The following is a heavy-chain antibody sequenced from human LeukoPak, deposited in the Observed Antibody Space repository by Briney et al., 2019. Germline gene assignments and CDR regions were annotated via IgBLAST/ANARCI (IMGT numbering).Heavy chain of an antibody. D-gene: IGHD4-11*01. CDR1: GFIFSHYG. CDR3: ARDAQRGFDYSNSLEY. J-gene: IGHJ4*01. CDR2: IWSDASNR. V-gene: IGHV3-33*01. Sequence: PGGSLRLSCAASGFIFSHYGMHWVRQAPGKGLEWVAVIWSDASNRFYAGSVKGRLTISRDNSQNTLFLQMNSLRAEDTAMYYCARDAQRGFDYSNSLEYWGHGTLVTVSS.